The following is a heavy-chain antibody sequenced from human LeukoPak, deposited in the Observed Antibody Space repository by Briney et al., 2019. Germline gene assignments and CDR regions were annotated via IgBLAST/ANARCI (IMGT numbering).Heavy chain of an antibody. CDR3: ATGGRYGATGYYYYYMDV. V-gene: IGHV3-20*04. D-gene: IGHD1-26*01. Sequence: GGSLRLPCAASGFIFDDYGMSWVRQAPGKGLEWVSGIYWNGGSTGYADSVKGRFTISRDNAKNSLYLQMNSLRAEDTALYYCATGGRYGATGYYYYYMDVWGKGTTVTVSS. CDR1: GFIFDDYG. J-gene: IGHJ6*03. CDR2: IYWNGGST.